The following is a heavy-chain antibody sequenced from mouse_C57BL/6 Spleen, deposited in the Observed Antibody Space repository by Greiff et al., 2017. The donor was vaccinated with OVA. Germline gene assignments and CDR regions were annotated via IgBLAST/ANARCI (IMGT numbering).Heavy chain of an antibody. CDR1: GFTFSSYA. V-gene: IGHV5-4*03. D-gene: IGHD2-4*01. J-gene: IGHJ2*01. CDR2: ISDGGSYT. Sequence: DVKLVESGGGLVKPGGSLKLSCAASGFTFSSYAMSWVRQTPEKRLEWVATISDGGSYTYYPDNVKGRFTISRDNAKNNLYLQMSHLKSEDTAMYYCARGDDYDGGDFDYWGQGTTLTVSS. CDR3: ARGDDYDGGDFDY.